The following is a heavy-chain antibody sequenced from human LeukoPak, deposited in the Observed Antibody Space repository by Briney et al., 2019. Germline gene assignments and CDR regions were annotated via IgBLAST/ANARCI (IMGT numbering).Heavy chain of an antibody. V-gene: IGHV5-51*01. CDR1: GYYFTDYW. J-gene: IGHJ3*02. CDR3: ASPLISGSYFNAFDM. Sequence: GESLKISCQGPGYYFTDYWIGWVRPVPGKGLEWMGIIYPVDSDTRYGPSFQGQVTISADRSINTAYLQWSSLRASDTAMYYCASPLISGSYFNAFDMWGQGTMVTVSS. D-gene: IGHD3-10*01. CDR2: IYPVDSDT.